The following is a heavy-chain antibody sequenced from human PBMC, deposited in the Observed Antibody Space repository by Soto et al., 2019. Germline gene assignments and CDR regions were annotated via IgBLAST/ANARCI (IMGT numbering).Heavy chain of an antibody. J-gene: IGHJ1*01. Sequence: ASVKVSCKASGNTFSGYYIQWVRQAPGQGLEWMGWINANSGDTNYAQKFQGRVTMTRDTSINTAYMELTRLTSDDTAVYYCARAESGGNHHMSWGPVPTGTVSS. CDR2: INANSGDT. D-gene: IGHD2-15*01. V-gene: IGHV1-2*02. CDR1: GNTFSGYY. CDR3: ARAESGGNHHMS.